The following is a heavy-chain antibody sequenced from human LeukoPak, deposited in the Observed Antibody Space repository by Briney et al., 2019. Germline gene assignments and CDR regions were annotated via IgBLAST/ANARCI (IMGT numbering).Heavy chain of an antibody. Sequence: SQTLSLTCTVSGGSISSGDYYWSWIRQPPGKGLEWIGEINHSGSTNYNPSLKSRVTISVDTSKNQFSLKLSSVTAADTAVYYCASAVALRYFDWLSPFDYWGQGTLVTVSS. CDR3: ASAVALRYFDWLSPFDY. V-gene: IGHV4-30-4*01. CDR1: GGSISSGDYY. D-gene: IGHD3-9*01. CDR2: INHSGST. J-gene: IGHJ4*02.